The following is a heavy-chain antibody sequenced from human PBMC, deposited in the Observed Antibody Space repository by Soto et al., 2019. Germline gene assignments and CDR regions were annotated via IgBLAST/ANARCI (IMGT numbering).Heavy chain of an antibody. CDR1: GGTFSSYA. V-gene: IGHV1-69*13. D-gene: IGHD2-15*01. J-gene: IGHJ6*02. CDR3: ASTRVVAATGYYYYGMDV. CDR2: IIPIFGTA. Sequence: SVKVSCKASGGTFSSYAISWVRQAPGQGLEWMGGIIPIFGTANYAQKFQGRVTITADESTSTAYMELSSLRSEDTAVYYCASTRVVAATGYYYYGMDVWGQGTTVTVSS.